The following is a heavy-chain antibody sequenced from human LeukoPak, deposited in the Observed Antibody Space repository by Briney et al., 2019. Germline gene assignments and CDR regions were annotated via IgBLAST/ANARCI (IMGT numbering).Heavy chain of an antibody. Sequence: ASVKVSCKASGYTFTSYDINWVRQATGQGLEWMGWMNPNSGNTGYAQKFQGRVTMTRNTSISTAYMELSSLRSEDTAVYYCARDLYGGHYYGMDVWGQGTTVTVSS. CDR3: ARDLYGGHYYGMDV. CDR2: MNPNSGNT. CDR1: GYTFTSYD. V-gene: IGHV1-8*01. D-gene: IGHD4-23*01. J-gene: IGHJ6*02.